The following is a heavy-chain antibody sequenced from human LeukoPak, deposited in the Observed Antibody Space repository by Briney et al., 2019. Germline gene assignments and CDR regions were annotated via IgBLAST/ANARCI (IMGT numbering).Heavy chain of an antibody. CDR1: GGSFSGYY. V-gene: IGHV4-34*01. CDR3: ARGTTVNMNDY. CDR2: INHSGST. Sequence: SGTLSLTCAVYGGSFSGYYRSWIRQPPGKGLEWIGEINHSGSTNYNPSLKSRVTISVDTSKNQFSLKLSSVTAADTAVYYCARGTTVNMNDYWGQGTLVTVSS. J-gene: IGHJ4*02. D-gene: IGHD4-17*01.